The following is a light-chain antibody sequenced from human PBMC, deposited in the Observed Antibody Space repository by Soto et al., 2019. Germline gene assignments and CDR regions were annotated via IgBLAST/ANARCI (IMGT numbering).Light chain of an antibody. CDR2: EGS. CDR1: SSDVGSYNL. Sequence: QSVLTQPASVSGPPGQSITISCSGTSSDVGSYNLVSWYLQHPAKAPKLMIYEGSKRPSGVSNRFSGSKSGNTASLTISGLQAEDEADYYCCSYAGSSTYVFGTGTKVPVL. J-gene: IGLJ1*01. V-gene: IGLV2-23*01. CDR3: CSYAGSSTYV.